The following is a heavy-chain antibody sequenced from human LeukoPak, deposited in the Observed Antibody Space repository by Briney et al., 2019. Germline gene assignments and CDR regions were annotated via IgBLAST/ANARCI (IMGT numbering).Heavy chain of an antibody. J-gene: IGHJ3*02. D-gene: IGHD3-3*01. CDR1: GGSISSYY. Sequence: SETLSLTCTVSGGSISSYYWSWIRQPPGKGLEWIGSIYYSGSTNYNPSLKSRVTISVDTSKNQFSLKLSSVTAADTAVYYCAATYYDFWSGYSPRLDIWGQGTMVTVSS. CDR3: AATYYDFWSGYSPRLDI. CDR2: IYYSGST. V-gene: IGHV4-59*01.